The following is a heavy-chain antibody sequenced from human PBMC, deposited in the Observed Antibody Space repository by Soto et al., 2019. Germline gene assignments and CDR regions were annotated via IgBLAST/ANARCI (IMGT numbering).Heavy chain of an antibody. CDR1: GFTFTKYY. D-gene: IGHD5-12*01. J-gene: IGHJ4*02. V-gene: IGHV1-46*03. CDR3: ARGYSGYENFDN. Sequence: QVQLVQSGAEVKKPGASVKVSCKASGFTFTKYYMHWVRQAPGQGLEWMGMINPSGDSTSYAQKCQGRVTMTRDTSTSTVNVELSSLRSEDTAVYFCARGYSGYENFDNWGQGTLVTVSS. CDR2: INPSGDST.